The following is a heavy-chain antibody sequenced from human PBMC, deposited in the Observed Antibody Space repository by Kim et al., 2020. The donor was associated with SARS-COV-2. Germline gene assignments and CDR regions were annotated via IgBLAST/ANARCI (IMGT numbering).Heavy chain of an antibody. D-gene: IGHD3-10*01. CDR3: ARGGLWFGELLFSYYYYYGVVV. J-gene: IGHJ6*02. V-gene: IGHV3-66*01. Sequence: GGSLRLSCAASGFTVSSNYMSWVRQAPGKGLEWVSVIYSGGSTYYADSVKGGFTIYRHNSKNTLYLQKNSLRGQETAVYYCARGGLWFGELLFSYYYYYGVVVWGQGTTVTVSS. CDR2: IYSGGST. CDR1: GFTVSSNY.